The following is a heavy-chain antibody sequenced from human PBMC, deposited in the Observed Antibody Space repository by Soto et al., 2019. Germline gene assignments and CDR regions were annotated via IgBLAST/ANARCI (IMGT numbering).Heavy chain of an antibody. V-gene: IGHV1-2*04. J-gene: IGHJ6*02. CDR2: INPNSGGT. CDR1: GYTFTGYY. D-gene: IGHD3-3*01. Sequence: ASVKVSCKASGYTFTGYYMHWVRQAPGQGLEWMGWINPNSGGTNYAQKFQGWVTMTRDTSISTAYMELSRLRSDDTAVYYCARGALNYDLWSGPINGGMDVWGQGTTVTVSS. CDR3: ARGALNYDLWSGPINGGMDV.